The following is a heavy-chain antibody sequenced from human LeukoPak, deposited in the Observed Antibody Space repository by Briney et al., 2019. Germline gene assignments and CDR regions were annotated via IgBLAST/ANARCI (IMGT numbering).Heavy chain of an antibody. Sequence: GGSLRLSCAASGFTFNSYAMSWVRQAPGKGLEWVSAISGTGGRTYYADSVKGRFTISRDNSKNTLYLQMNSLRAEDTALYYCAKGLLNDYWGQGTLVTVSS. CDR2: ISGTGGRT. J-gene: IGHJ4*02. CDR1: GFTFNSYA. V-gene: IGHV3-23*01. CDR3: AKGLLNDY.